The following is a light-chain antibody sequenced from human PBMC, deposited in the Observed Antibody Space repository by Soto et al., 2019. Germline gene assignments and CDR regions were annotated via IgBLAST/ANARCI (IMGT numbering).Light chain of an antibody. J-gene: IGKJ1*01. CDR2: GAS. Sequence: VMTQSPATLSVSPGERATLSCRASQSVSSNLAWYQQKPGQAPRIVIYGASTRATGIPDRFSGSGSGTEFNLTISSLQSEDFAVYYCQQYNNWTRTFGQGTKVDIK. CDR3: QQYNNWTRT. V-gene: IGKV3-15*01. CDR1: QSVSSN.